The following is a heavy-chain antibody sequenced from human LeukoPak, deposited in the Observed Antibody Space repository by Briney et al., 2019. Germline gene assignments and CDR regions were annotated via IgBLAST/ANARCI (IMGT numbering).Heavy chain of an antibody. V-gene: IGHV3-21*01. D-gene: IGHD2-15*01. CDR2: ISSSSSHI. Sequence: GGSLRLSCAASGFTFSSYSMNWVRQAPGKGLEWVSSISSSSSHIYYADSVKGRFTISRDNAKNSLYLQMNSLRARNTVVYYCARDPVVVHPMMASSNTDVWGKGTTVTVSS. CDR3: ARDPVVVHPMMASSNTDV. CDR1: GFTFSSYS. J-gene: IGHJ6*03.